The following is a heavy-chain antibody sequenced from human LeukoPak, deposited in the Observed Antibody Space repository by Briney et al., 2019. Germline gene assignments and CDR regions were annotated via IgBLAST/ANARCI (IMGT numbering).Heavy chain of an antibody. D-gene: IGHD3-22*01. V-gene: IGHV3-74*01. CDR3: AKGDYYGLDY. CDR2: INSDGRST. J-gene: IGHJ4*02. Sequence: GGSLRLSCAASGFTFSSYWMHWVRQAPGKGLVWVSRINSDGRSTSYADSVKGRFTISRDNSKNTLYLQMDSLRAEDTAVYYCAKGDYYGLDYWGQGTLVTVSS. CDR1: GFTFSSYW.